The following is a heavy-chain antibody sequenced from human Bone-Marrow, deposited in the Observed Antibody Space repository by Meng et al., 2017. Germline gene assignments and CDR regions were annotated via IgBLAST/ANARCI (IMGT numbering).Heavy chain of an antibody. CDR3: ARDRYGSGIIDY. CDR2: IYHSGST. J-gene: IGHJ4*02. Sequence: GSLRLSCTVSGYSISSGYYWGWIRQPPGKGLEWIGSIYHSGSTYYNPSLKSRVTISVDTSKNQFSLKLSSVTAADTAVYYCARDRYGSGIIDYWGQGTLVTVSS. CDR1: GYSISSGYY. D-gene: IGHD3-10*01. V-gene: IGHV4-38-2*02.